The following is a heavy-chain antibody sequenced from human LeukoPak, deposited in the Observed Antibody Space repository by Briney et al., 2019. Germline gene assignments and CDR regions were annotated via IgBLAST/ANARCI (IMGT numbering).Heavy chain of an antibody. D-gene: IGHD5-18*01. V-gene: IGHV3-43*01. CDR3: AKDEGHSYGPYFDY. J-gene: IGHJ4*02. CDR1: GFTFDSYT. CDR2: INWDGGST. Sequence: GGSLRLSCAASGFTFDSYTMHWVRQAPGKGLEWVSLINWDGGSTYYADSVKGRFTISRDNSKNSLYLQMNNLRTEDTALYYCAKDEGHSYGPYFDYWGQGTLVTVSS.